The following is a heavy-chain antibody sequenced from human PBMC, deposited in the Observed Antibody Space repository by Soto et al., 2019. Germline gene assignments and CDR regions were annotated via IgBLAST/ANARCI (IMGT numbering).Heavy chain of an antibody. V-gene: IGHV6-1*01. CDR3: AREVDDGHNWMDV. Sequence: SRTPSLSCAISGDRVSSNRASCNWIRQSPWGGIEWLGRTYLNYKWYNDYAVSMESRITINPDTSKNHYSMHLNSVTSEYADMYFSAREVDDGHNWMDVWGQGTLVTVSS. J-gene: IGHJ5*02. CDR1: GDRVSSNRAS. D-gene: IGHD1-1*01. CDR2: TYLNYKWYN.